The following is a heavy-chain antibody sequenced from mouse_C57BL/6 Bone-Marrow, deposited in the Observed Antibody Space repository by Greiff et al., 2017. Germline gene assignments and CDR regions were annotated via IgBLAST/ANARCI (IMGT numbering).Heavy chain of an antibody. D-gene: IGHD1-1*01. J-gene: IGHJ3*01. CDR2: INPGSGGT. Sequence: QVQLQQSGAELVRPGTSVKVSCKASGYAFTNYLIEWVKQRPGQGLEWIGVINPGSGGTNYNEKFKGKATLTADKSSSTAYMQLSSLTSEDSAVYFCARSGYYYGSSLFAYWGQETLVTVSA. V-gene: IGHV1-54*01. CDR1: GYAFTNYL. CDR3: ARSGYYYGSSLFAY.